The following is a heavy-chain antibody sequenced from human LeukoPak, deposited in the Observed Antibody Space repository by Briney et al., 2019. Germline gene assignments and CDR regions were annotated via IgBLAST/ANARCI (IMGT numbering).Heavy chain of an antibody. V-gene: IGHV4-39*01. CDR1: GGFISSSSYY. J-gene: IGHJ4*02. D-gene: IGHD3-16*01. CDR2: IYYSGST. CDR3: ARLGSHEVYYFDY. Sequence: SETLSLTCTVSGGFISSSSYYWGWIRQPPGKGLEWIGSIYYSGSTYYNPSLKSRVTISVDTSKNQFSLKLSSVTAADTAVYYCARLGSHEVYYFDYWGQGTLVTVSS.